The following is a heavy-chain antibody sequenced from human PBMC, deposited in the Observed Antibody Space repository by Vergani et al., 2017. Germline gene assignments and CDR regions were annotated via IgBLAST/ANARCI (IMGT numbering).Heavy chain of an antibody. Sequence: EVQLVESGGGLVKPGGSLRLSCAASGFTFSSYSMNWVRQAPGKGLEWVSSISSSSSYIYYADSVKGRFTISRDNAKNSLYLQMNSLRAEDTAVYYYARDTLYCSGGSCYPYCFDYWGQGTMVTVSS. V-gene: IGHV3-21*01. CDR1: GFTFSSYS. CDR2: ISSSSSYI. CDR3: ARDTLYCSGGSCYPYCFDY. D-gene: IGHD2-15*01. J-gene: IGHJ4*02.